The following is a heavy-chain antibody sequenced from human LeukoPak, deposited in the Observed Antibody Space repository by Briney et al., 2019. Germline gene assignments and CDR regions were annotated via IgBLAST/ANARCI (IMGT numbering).Heavy chain of an antibody. J-gene: IGHJ6*02. CDR1: GGSISSGDYY. CDR2: IYYSGST. CDR3: ASSIYSSSWSYYYYYGMDV. D-gene: IGHD6-13*01. Sequence: SETLSLTCTVSGGSISSGDYYWSWIRQPPGKGLEWIGYIYYSGSTYYNPSLKSRVTISVDTSKNQFSLKLSSVTAADTAVYYCASSIYSSSWSYYYYYGMDVWAKGPRSPSP. V-gene: IGHV4-30-4*01.